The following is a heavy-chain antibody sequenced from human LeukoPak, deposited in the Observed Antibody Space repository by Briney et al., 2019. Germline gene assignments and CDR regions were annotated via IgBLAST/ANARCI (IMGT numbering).Heavy chain of an antibody. CDR2: IYPDDSDT. D-gene: IGHD3-10*01. J-gene: IGHJ4*02. Sequence: PGESLKISCKGSGYSFNTYWIGWVRQMPGKGLEWMGIIYPDDSDTRYSPSFQGQVTISADKSISTAYLQWSSLKASDTAMYYCATPHYYGSRSGNYYFDYWGQGTLVTVSS. V-gene: IGHV5-51*01. CDR1: GYSFNTYW. CDR3: ATPHYYGSRSGNYYFDY.